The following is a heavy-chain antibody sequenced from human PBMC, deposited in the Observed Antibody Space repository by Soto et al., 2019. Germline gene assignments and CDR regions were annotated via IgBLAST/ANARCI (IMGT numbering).Heavy chain of an antibody. CDR3: AKDYRQLVRWFDY. J-gene: IGHJ4*02. CDR2: ISYDGSNK. D-gene: IGHD6-13*01. V-gene: IGHV3-30*18. Sequence: QVQLVESGGGVVQPGRSLRLSCAASGFTFSSYGMHWVRQAPGKRLEWVAVISYDGSNKYYADSVKGRFTISRDNSKNTLYLQMNSLRAEDTAVYYCAKDYRQLVRWFDYWGQGTLVTVSS. CDR1: GFTFSSYG.